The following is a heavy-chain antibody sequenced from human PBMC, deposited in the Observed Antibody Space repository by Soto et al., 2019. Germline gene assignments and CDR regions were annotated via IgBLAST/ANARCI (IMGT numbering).Heavy chain of an antibody. Sequence: PSETLSLTCPVSYGSISSSSYYWGVLSQPPGKGLEWIGSIYYSGSTYYNPSLKSRVTISVDTSKNQFSLKLSSVTAADTAVYYCARRYGSGQNWFDTWGQGTLVTVSS. CDR2: IYYSGST. CDR1: YGSISSSSYY. D-gene: IGHD3-10*01. V-gene: IGHV4-39*01. J-gene: IGHJ5*02. CDR3: ARRYGSGQNWFDT.